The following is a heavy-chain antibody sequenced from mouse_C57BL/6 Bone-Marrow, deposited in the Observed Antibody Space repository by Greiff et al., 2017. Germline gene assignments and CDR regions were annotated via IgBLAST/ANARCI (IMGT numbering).Heavy chain of an antibody. Sequence: QVQLQQPGAELVKPGASVKLSCKASGYTFTSYWMHWVKQRPGQGLEWIGMIHPNSGSTNYNEKFKSKATLTVDKSSSTAYMQLSSLTSEDSAVYYCARGTLYYGSSYDYAMGYWGQGTSVTVSS. V-gene: IGHV1-64*01. D-gene: IGHD1-1*01. CDR2: IHPNSGST. J-gene: IGHJ4*01. CDR3: ARGTLYYGSSYDYAMGY. CDR1: GYTFTSYW.